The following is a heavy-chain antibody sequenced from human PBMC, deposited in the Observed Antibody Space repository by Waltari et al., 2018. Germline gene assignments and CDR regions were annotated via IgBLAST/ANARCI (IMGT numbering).Heavy chain of an antibody. V-gene: IGHV3-21*01. D-gene: IGHD2-15*01. J-gene: IGHJ3*02. CDR1: GFTFSSYS. Sequence: EVQLVESGGGLVKPGGSLRLSCAASGFTFSSYSMNWVRQAPGKGLEWVSSISSSSSYIYYAYSVKGRFTISRDNAKNSLYLQMNSLRAEDTAVYYCAPTGVDAFDIWGQGTMVTVSS. CDR3: APTGVDAFDI. CDR2: ISSSSSYI.